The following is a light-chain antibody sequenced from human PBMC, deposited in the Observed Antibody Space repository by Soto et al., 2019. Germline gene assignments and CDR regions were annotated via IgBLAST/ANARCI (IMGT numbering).Light chain of an antibody. V-gene: IGKV3-11*01. CDR3: QQRQT. CDR1: QSVSSY. J-gene: IGKJ1*01. Sequence: EIVLTQSPATLSLSPGERATLSCRASQSVSSYLAWYQQKPGQAPRLLIYDASNRATGIPARFSGSGSGTGFTLTISSLEPEDFAVYYCQQRQTFGQGTKV. CDR2: DAS.